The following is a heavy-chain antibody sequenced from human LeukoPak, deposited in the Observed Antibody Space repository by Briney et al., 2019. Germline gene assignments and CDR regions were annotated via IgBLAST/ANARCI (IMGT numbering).Heavy chain of an antibody. CDR3: AQMGIAARIDY. D-gene: IGHD6-6*01. V-gene: IGHV4-61*02. Sequence: SETLSLTCTVSGGSISSGSYYWSWIRQPAGKGLEWIGRIYTSGSTNYNPSLKSRVTISVDTSKNQFSLKLSSVTAADTAMYYCAQMGIAARIDYWGQGTLVTVSS. J-gene: IGHJ4*02. CDR1: GGSISSGSYY. CDR2: IYTSGST.